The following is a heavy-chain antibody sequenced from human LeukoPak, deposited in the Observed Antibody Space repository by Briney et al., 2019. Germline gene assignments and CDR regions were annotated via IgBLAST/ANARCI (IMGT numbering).Heavy chain of an antibody. CDR3: ARGADSSGYYSIFYFDY. V-gene: IGHV4-59*01. J-gene: IGHJ4*02. CDR2: IYYSGST. CDR1: GGSISSYY. D-gene: IGHD3-22*01. Sequence: PSETLSLTCTVSGGSISSYYWNWIRQPPGKGLEWIGYIYYSGSTNYNPSLKSRVTISVDTSKNQFSLRLSSVTAADTAVYYCARGADSSGYYSIFYFDYWGQGTLVTVSS.